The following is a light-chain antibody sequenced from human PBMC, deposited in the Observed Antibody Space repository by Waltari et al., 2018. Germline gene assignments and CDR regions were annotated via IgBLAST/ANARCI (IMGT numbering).Light chain of an antibody. Sequence: QSALTQPPSASGSPGQTVIISCTGTSSDIGAYKYVSWYQQIPGRAPALIIYEVDRRPPGVPDHFSGSKSGNTASLTVSGLQTEDGGDYYCSSYAGSNKLIFGGVTKLTVL. J-gene: IGLJ2*01. CDR1: SSDIGAYKY. V-gene: IGLV2-8*01. CDR3: SSYAGSNKLI. CDR2: EVD.